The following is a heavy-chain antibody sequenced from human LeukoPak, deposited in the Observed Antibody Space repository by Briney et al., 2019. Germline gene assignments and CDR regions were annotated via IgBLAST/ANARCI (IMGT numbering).Heavy chain of an antibody. V-gene: IGHV3-30*01. J-gene: IGHJ4*02. CDR1: GFTFSSYA. CDR2: ILYDGNNK. CDR3: AREKKTTEYYFDY. D-gene: IGHD4-11*01. Sequence: GRSLRLYCAASGFTFSSYAMQWVRQAPGKGLEWVAVILYDGNNKSYADSVKGRFTISRDNYKNTLYLQMNSRRAEDTAVYYCAREKKTTEYYFDYWGQGTLVTVSS.